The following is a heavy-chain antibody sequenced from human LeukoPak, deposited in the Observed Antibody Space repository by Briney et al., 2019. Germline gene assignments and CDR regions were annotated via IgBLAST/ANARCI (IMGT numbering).Heavy chain of an antibody. J-gene: IGHJ5*02. CDR3: ARHPQEFRSDWFDP. Sequence: SETLSLTCTVSGASISDFYWSWIRQSPEKGLEWLGYIFHTGSTNYNPSVKSRVTVSMDTSKNQFSLRLNSVTAADTAVYYCARHPQEFRSDWFDPWGQGTLVTVSS. D-gene: IGHD3-10*01. CDR1: GASISDFY. V-gene: IGHV4-59*08. CDR2: IFHTGST.